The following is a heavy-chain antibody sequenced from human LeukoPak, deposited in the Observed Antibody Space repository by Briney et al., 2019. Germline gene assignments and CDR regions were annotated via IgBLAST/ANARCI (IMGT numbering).Heavy chain of an antibody. J-gene: IGHJ5*02. CDR2: INHSGST. CDR3: ARHVPRPRVARIAAAGRRAGFNP. CDR1: GGSFSGYY. Sequence: PSETLSLTCAVYGGSFSGYYWSWIRQPPGKGLEWIGEINHSGSTNYNPSLKSRVTISVDTSKNQFSLKLSSVTAADTAVYYCARHVPRPRVARIAAAGRRAGFNPWGQGTLVTVSS. D-gene: IGHD6-13*01. V-gene: IGHV4-34*01.